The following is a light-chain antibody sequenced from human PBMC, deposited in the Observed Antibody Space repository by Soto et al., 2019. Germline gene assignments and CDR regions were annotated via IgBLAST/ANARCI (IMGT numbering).Light chain of an antibody. Sequence: ETLMTQSPATLSLSPGERATLSCRASQRVSSNLAWYQQKPGQAPRLLIFGASIRDTGIPDRFSGSGSGTDFTLTINRLEPEDFAVYHCQQYGSSPTTFAQGTKVDIK. J-gene: IGKJ1*01. CDR3: QQYGSSPTT. CDR2: GAS. V-gene: IGKV3-20*01. CDR1: QRVSSN.